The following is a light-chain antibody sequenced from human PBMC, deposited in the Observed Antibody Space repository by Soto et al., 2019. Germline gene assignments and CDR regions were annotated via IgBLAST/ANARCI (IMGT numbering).Light chain of an antibody. V-gene: IGKV3-15*01. Sequence: EIVMTQSPATLSVSPGERAPLSCRASQSVSSSLAWYQQKPGQAPGLLIYGASTRATGVPARFSGGGSGTEFTLTISSLQPDDFATYYCQHYNTYFLTFGGGTKVDIK. CDR3: QHYNTYFLT. CDR1: QSVSSS. CDR2: GAS. J-gene: IGKJ4*01.